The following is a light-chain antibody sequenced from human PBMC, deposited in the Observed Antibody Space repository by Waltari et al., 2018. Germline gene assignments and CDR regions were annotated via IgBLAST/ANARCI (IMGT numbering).Light chain of an antibody. Sequence: EIVMTQSPATLSVSPGERAPLSCRASQSVSSNLAWYQHKPGQAHRLLIYGASTRATGIPARFSGSGSGTEFTLTISSLQSEDFAVYYCQQYNNWLPITFGQGTRLEIK. V-gene: IGKV3-15*01. CDR3: QQYNNWLPIT. CDR2: GAS. J-gene: IGKJ5*01. CDR1: QSVSSN.